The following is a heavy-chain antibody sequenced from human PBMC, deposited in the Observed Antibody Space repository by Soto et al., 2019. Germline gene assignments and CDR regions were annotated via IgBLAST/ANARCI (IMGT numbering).Heavy chain of an antibody. CDR3: ARGGYGDAAAVDY. J-gene: IGHJ4*02. Sequence: QVQLQQWGAGLLKPSETLSLTCAVYGGSFSGYYWSWIRQPPGKGLEWIGEINHSGSTNYNPSLTSRVTISVDTSKNQFSLKLSSVTAADTAVYYCARGGYGDAAAVDYWGQGTLVTVSS. V-gene: IGHV4-34*01. D-gene: IGHD4-17*01. CDR2: INHSGST. CDR1: GGSFSGYY.